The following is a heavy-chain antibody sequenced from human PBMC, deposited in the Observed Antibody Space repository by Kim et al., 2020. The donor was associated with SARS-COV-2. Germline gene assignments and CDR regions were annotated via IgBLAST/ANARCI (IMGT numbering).Heavy chain of an antibody. J-gene: IGHJ4*02. CDR1: GYTFTAYF. CDR2: LNPKSGDT. Sequence: ASVKVSCKASGYTFTAYFIHWVRQAPEQGLEWMGWLNPKSGDTTYAQKFEGRVTMTRDTSITKAYRGVSGLRYDDTAVYYFARSWASSPHAHWGQGT. V-gene: IGHV1-2*02. CDR3: ARSWASSPHAH.